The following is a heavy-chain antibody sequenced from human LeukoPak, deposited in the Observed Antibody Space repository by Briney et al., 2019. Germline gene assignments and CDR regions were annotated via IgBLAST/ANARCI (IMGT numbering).Heavy chain of an antibody. CDR2: ISVSSSPI. CDR1: GFTFSSYS. Sequence: GGSLRLSCAASGFTFSSYSMHWVRQAPGKGLEWVSYISVSSSPIYYADSVKGRFTISRDNAKNSLYLQMNSLRAEDTAVYYCARTRGYCSGTSCSGHYFYMDVWGKGTTVTVSS. V-gene: IGHV3-48*04. J-gene: IGHJ6*03. CDR3: ARTRGYCSGTSCSGHYFYMDV. D-gene: IGHD2-2*01.